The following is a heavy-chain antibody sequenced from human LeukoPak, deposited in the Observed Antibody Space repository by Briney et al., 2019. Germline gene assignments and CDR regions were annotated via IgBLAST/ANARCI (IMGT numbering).Heavy chain of an antibody. Sequence: PGGSLRLSCAASGFTFDDYAMHWVRQPPGKGLEWVTFIRYDGEKKHYVDSVKGRFTISRDNSKNTLYLQINNLRPEDTAVYYCATTVLGRADWLDPWGLGTLVTVSS. CDR1: GFTFDDYA. J-gene: IGHJ5*02. D-gene: IGHD7-27*01. CDR2: IRYDGEKK. V-gene: IGHV3-30*02. CDR3: ATTVLGRADWLDP.